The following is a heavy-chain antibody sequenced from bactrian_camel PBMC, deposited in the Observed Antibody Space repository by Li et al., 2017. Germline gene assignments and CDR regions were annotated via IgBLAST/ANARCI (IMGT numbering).Heavy chain of an antibody. CDR2: ISSGGDFT. Sequence: VQLVESGGGSVQPGGSLRLSCAASGFDFSTYSMSWVRQAPGLGLEWVSDISSGGDFTFYAVSVKGRFTISRDNARNTLYLQMNSLKPVDTAMYYCAADLKGAFSCFYTDYVDRYNYWGQGTQVTVS. CDR3: AADLKGAFSCFYTDYVDRYNY. D-gene: IGHD4*01. J-gene: IGHJ4*01. CDR1: GFDFSTYS. V-gene: IGHV3S31*01.